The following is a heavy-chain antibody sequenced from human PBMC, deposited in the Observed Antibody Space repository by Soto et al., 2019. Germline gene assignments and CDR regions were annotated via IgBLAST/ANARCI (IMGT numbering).Heavy chain of an antibody. J-gene: IGHJ6*02. V-gene: IGHV4-59*01. Sequence: PSETLSLTCTVSGGSISSYYWSWIRQPPGKGLEWIGYIYYSGSTNYNPSLKSRVTISVDTSKNQFSLKLSSVTAADTAVYYCARAYYDFWSGYSGSYYYGMDVWGQGTTVTVSS. CDR1: GGSISSYY. CDR3: ARAYYDFWSGYSGSYYYGMDV. D-gene: IGHD3-3*01. CDR2: IYYSGST.